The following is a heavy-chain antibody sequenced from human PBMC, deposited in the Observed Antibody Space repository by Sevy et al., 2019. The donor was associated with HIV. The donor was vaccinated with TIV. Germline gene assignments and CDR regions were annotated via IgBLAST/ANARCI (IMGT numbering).Heavy chain of an antibody. D-gene: IGHD2-15*01. CDR3: AREGPLGYCSGGSCSSYDAFDI. Sequence: GESLKISCAASGFTFSDYYMSWIRQAPGKGLEWVSYISSSGSTIYYADSVKGRFTISRDNAKNSLYLQMNSLRAEDTAVYYCAREGPLGYCSGGSCSSYDAFDIWGQGTTVTVSS. J-gene: IGHJ3*02. V-gene: IGHV3-11*04. CDR1: GFTFSDYY. CDR2: ISSSGSTI.